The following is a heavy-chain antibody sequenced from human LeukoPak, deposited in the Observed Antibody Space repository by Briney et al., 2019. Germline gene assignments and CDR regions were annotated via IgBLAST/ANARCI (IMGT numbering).Heavy chain of an antibody. CDR2: ISGSGGST. V-gene: IGHV3-23*01. CDR3: ARWDGYGDY. D-gene: IGHD5-24*01. Sequence: GGSLRLSCAASGFTFSSYAMSWVRQAPGKGLEWVSAISGSGGSTYYADSVKGRFTISRDNSKNTQYLQMDSLRAEDTAVYYCARWDGYGDYWGQGTLVTVSS. CDR1: GFTFSSYA. J-gene: IGHJ4*02.